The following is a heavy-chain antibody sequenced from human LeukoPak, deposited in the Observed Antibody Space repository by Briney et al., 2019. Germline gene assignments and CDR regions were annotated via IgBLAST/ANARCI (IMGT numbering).Heavy chain of an antibody. V-gene: IGHV1-2*02. CDR1: GYTFTGYY. CDR3: ARDSTLVYGDYVYWFDP. Sequence: EASVKVSCKASGYTFTGYYMHWVRQAPGQGLEWMGWINPNSGGTNYAQKFQGRVTMTRDTSISTAYMELSRLRSDDTAVYYCARDSTLVYGDYVYWFDPWGQGTLVTVFS. CDR2: INPNSGGT. D-gene: IGHD4-17*01. J-gene: IGHJ5*02.